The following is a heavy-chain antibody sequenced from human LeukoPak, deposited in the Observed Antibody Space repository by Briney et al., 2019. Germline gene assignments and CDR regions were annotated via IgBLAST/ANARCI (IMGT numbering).Heavy chain of an antibody. Sequence: GGSLRLSCAASGFTFSSYSMNWVRRAPGKGLEWVSYISSSSSTIYYADSVKGRFTISRDNAKNSLYLQMNSLRAEDTAVYFCARDYVYAFDYWGQGTLVTVSS. V-gene: IGHV3-48*01. D-gene: IGHD2/OR15-2a*01. J-gene: IGHJ4*02. CDR1: GFTFSSYS. CDR3: ARDYVYAFDY. CDR2: ISSSSSTI.